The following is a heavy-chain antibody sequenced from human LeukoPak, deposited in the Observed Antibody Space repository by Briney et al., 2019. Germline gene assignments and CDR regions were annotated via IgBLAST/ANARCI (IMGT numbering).Heavy chain of an antibody. CDR2: ISYDGSNK. V-gene: IGHV3-30-3*01. Sequence: GGSLRLSCAASGFTFSSYAMHWVRQAPGKGLEWVAAISYDGSNKYYADSVKGRFTISRDNSKNTLYLQMNSLTIEDTAVYYCAKGGGELGSGSLDYWGQGTLVTVSS. CDR1: GFTFSSYA. D-gene: IGHD3-10*01. J-gene: IGHJ4*02. CDR3: AKGGGELGSGSLDY.